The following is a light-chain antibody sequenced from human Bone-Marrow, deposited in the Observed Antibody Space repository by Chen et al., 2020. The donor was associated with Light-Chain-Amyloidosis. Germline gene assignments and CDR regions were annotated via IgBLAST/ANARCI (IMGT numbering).Light chain of an antibody. CDR1: SSEVGGDNH. CDR3: SSYTITNTLV. Sequence: QSAPTQPASVSASRGQSSTICCAGTSSEVGGDNHVSWYQQHPDKAPKLMTYEVTARPSWVPFRFSGSKSDNTASLTISGLQTEDEADYFCSSYTITNTLVFGSGTRVTVL. CDR2: EVT. J-gene: IGLJ1*01. V-gene: IGLV2-14*01.